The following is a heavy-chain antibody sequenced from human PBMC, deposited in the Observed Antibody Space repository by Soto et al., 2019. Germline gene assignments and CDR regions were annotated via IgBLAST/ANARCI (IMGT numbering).Heavy chain of an antibody. Sequence: SGKGCCKASGGPFSSYAISLVRQAPGQGLEWMGGIIPIFGTTNYAQKFQGRVTITADESTSTAYMELSSLRSEDTAVYYCARKRMIPWFDPWGQGTMVTVSS. CDR2: IIPIFGTT. D-gene: IGHD3-22*01. V-gene: IGHV1-69*13. CDR1: GGPFSSYA. CDR3: ARKRMIPWFDP. J-gene: IGHJ5*02.